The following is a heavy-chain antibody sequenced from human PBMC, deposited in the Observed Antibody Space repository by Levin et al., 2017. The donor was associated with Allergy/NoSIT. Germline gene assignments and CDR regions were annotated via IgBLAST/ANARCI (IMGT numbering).Heavy chain of an antibody. Sequence: GESLKISCAASGFTFSSYAMSWVRQAPGKGLEWVSAISGSGGSTYYADSVKGRFTISRDNSKNTLYLQMNSLRAEDTAVYYCATVQTMVRGVITAPFDYWGQGTLVTVSS. CDR2: ISGSGGST. CDR3: ATVQTMVRGVITAPFDY. J-gene: IGHJ4*02. V-gene: IGHV3-23*01. D-gene: IGHD3-10*01. CDR1: GFTFSSYA.